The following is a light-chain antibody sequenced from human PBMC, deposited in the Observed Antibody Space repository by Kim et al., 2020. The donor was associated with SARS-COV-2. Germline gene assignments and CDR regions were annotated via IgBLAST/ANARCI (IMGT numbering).Light chain of an antibody. J-gene: IGLJ1*01. CDR1: SLRSYY. V-gene: IGLV3-19*01. CDR3: NSRDDV. Sequence: SSELTQYPAVSVALGQTVRITCQGDSLRSYYANWYQQKPGQAPVVVIYGINKRPSGIPDRFSGSSSGITASLTITATQAEDEADYYCNSRDDVFGTGTKVTVL. CDR2: GIN.